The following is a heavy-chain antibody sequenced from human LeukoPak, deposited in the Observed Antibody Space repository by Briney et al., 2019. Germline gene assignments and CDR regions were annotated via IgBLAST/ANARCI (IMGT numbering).Heavy chain of an antibody. Sequence: GGSLRLSCAASGFTFSSYSMNWVRQAPGKGLEWVSFISGMSSTIYYADSVKGRFTISRDNAKNSVYLQMNSLRNEDTAVYYCARDSSDAYNPEPGYWGQGTLVTVSS. D-gene: IGHD5-24*01. CDR1: GFTFSSYS. CDR2: ISGMSSTI. J-gene: IGHJ4*02. V-gene: IGHV3-48*02. CDR3: ARDSSDAYNPEPGY.